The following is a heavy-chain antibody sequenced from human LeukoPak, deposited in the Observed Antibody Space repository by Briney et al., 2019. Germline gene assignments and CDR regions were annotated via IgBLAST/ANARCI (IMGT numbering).Heavy chain of an antibody. Sequence: GASVKVSCKASGYTFTGQFIHWLRQAPGQGLEWMGWIDPPSGGPHYAQKFQETITLTRDTSIATASMEVHRLQTDDTAVYYCARRGFSTGFYLDFWGQGTPISVSS. CDR2: IDPPSGGP. D-gene: IGHD6-19*01. CDR3: ARRGFSTGFYLDF. V-gene: IGHV1-2*02. CDR1: GYTFTGQF. J-gene: IGHJ4*02.